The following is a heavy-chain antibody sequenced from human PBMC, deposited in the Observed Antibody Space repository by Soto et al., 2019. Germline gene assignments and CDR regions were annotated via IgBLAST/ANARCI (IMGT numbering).Heavy chain of an antibody. Sequence: HGCSVRQSVADAECVFLGDALIRVRQAPGKGLEWVSAISGSGGSTYYADSVKGRFTISRDNSKNTLYLQMNSLRAEDTAVYYCAKGLRGVNWFDPWGQGTLVTVSS. V-gene: IGHV3-23*01. CDR3: AKGLRGVNWFDP. CDR2: ISGSGGST. J-gene: IGHJ5*02. D-gene: IGHD1-26*01. CDR1: ECVFLGDA.